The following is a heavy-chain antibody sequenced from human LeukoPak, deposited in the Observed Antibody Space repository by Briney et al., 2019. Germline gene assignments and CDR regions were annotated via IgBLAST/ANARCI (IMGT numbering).Heavy chain of an antibody. CDR2: IYPADSGT. J-gene: IGHJ5*02. D-gene: IGHD6-13*01. CDR3: ARQSSSWQDWFDP. V-gene: IGHV5-51*01. Sequence: GESLKISCKGLGYTFTNYWIGWVRQMPGKGLEWMGIIYPADSGTRYSPSFQGQVTISADKSISTAYLQWSSLKTSDTAIYYCARQSSSWQDWFDPWGQGTLVTVSS. CDR1: GYTFTNYW.